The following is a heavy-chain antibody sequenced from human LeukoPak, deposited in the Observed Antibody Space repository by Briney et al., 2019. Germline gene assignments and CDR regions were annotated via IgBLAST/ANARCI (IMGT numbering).Heavy chain of an antibody. Sequence: SETLSLTCAVYGGSFSGYYWSWIRQPPGKGLEWIGEINHSGSTNYNPSLKSRVTISIDTSKKHFSLKLSSVTAADTAVYYCASRAYYDSSGLDYWGQGILVTVSS. J-gene: IGHJ4*02. V-gene: IGHV4-34*01. CDR2: INHSGST. CDR3: ASRAYYDSSGLDY. D-gene: IGHD3-22*01. CDR1: GGSFSGYY.